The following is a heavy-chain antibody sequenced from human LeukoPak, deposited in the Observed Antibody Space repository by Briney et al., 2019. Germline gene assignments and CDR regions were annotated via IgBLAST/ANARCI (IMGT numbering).Heavy chain of an antibody. D-gene: IGHD3-9*01. Sequence: GGSLRLSCAASGFNFNFYVMNWVRQAPGKRLEWVAAISRSGDSTFYADSVKGRFTISRDNSKNTLYLQMNSLRAEDTAVYYCAKWGDFDVLTGYYVLAFWGQGTLVTVSS. J-gene: IGHJ4*02. CDR2: ISRSGDST. CDR1: GFNFNFYV. V-gene: IGHV3-23*01. CDR3: AKWGDFDVLTGYYVLAF.